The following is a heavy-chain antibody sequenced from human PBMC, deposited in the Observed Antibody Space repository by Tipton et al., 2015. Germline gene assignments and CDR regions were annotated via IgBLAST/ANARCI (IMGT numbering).Heavy chain of an antibody. CDR1: GFPFSTYW. CDR3: ARMWFGELLAGDY. J-gene: IGHJ4*02. D-gene: IGHD3-10*01. Sequence: SLRLSCAASGFPFSTYWMSWVRQAPGKGLEWVANIKQDGSEKYYVESVKGRFTISRDNAKNSLYLEMNSLKAEDTALYYCARMWFGELLAGDYWGQGTLVTVSS. V-gene: IGHV3-7*03. CDR2: IKQDGSEK.